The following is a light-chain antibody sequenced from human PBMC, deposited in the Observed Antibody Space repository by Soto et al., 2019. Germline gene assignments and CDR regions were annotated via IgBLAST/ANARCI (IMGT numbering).Light chain of an antibody. CDR1: QSVIRY. CDR2: ASS. Sequence: DIQMTQSPSSLSASVGDRVTITCRSSQSVIRYLNWYQQKPGRAPKLLIFASSSLQSGVPSRFSGSGSGTDFTLTISSLQPEDFATYYCLQTYSTPFTFGPGTRVDIK. CDR3: LQTYSTPFT. J-gene: IGKJ3*01. V-gene: IGKV1-39*01.